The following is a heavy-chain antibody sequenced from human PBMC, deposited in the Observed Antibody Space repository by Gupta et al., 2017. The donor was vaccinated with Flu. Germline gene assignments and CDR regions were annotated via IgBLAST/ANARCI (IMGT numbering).Heavy chain of an antibody. V-gene: IGHV1-24*01. J-gene: IGHJ5*02. D-gene: IGHD3-10*01. CDR3: AFINTDTGVPFDT. CDR2: FDPEEGET. CDR1: GNTLTELA. Sequence: QVQLVQSGAEVKKPGASVKVACKVSGNTLTELAIQWVRQAPGKGLEWMGGFDPEEGETIYAQKFQDRGIMTEDTSTDTTYMELSSLRSEATAIDYCAFINTDTGVPFDTWGQGTRVTVSS.